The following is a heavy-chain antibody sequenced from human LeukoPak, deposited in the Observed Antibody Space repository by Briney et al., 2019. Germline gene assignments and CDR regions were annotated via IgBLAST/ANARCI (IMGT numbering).Heavy chain of an antibody. V-gene: IGHV4-59*01. Sequence: SKTLSLTCTVSGGSISSYYWSWIRQPPGKGLEWIGYIYYSGSTNYNPSLKSRVTISVDTSKNQFSLKLSSVTAADTAVYYCARDSAAAGFDYWGQGTLVTVSS. CDR2: IYYSGST. D-gene: IGHD6-13*01. CDR3: ARDSAAAGFDY. J-gene: IGHJ4*02. CDR1: GGSISSYY.